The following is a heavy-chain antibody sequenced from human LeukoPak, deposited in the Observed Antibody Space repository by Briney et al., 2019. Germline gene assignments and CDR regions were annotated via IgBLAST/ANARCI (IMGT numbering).Heavy chain of an antibody. Sequence: GGSLRLSCAASGFTFSSYGMHWVRQAPGKGLEWVAVISYDGSNKYYADSVKGRFTISRDNSKNTPYLQMNSLRAEDTAVYYCAREISGSYPFDYWGQGTLVTVSS. CDR2: ISYDGSNK. CDR3: AREISGSYPFDY. D-gene: IGHD1-26*01. V-gene: IGHV3-30*03. CDR1: GFTFSSYG. J-gene: IGHJ4*02.